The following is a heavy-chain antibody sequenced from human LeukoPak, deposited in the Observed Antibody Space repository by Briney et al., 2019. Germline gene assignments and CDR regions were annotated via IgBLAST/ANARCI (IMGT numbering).Heavy chain of an antibody. V-gene: IGHV1-18*01. Sequence: GASMKVSCKASGYTFTSSDINWVRQATGEGLEWMGWMSPNSGDTNYAQKLQGRVTMTTDTSTSTAYMELRSLRSDDTAVYYCARDLELEIYRLVFIAAAGSRVFGYWGQGTLVTVSS. D-gene: IGHD6-13*01. CDR2: MSPNSGDT. CDR3: ARDLELEIYRLVFIAAAGSRVFGY. J-gene: IGHJ4*02. CDR1: GYTFTSSD.